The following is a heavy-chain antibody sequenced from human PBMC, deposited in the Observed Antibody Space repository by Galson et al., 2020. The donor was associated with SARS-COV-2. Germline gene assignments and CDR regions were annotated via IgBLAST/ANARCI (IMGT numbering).Heavy chain of an antibody. D-gene: IGHD6-13*01. V-gene: IGHV3-74*01. J-gene: IGHJ3*02. CDR1: GFSFSSYS. CDR2: TNGDGSST. CDR3: ARGYNSAWYNAFDI. Sequence: GESLKISCAGSGFSFSSYSMHWVRDAPGKGLVWVSRTNGDGSSTHYADSVKGRFTNSRDNAKNTLFLQMNSLRAEDTAVYYCARGYNSAWYNAFDIRGQGTMVTVSS.